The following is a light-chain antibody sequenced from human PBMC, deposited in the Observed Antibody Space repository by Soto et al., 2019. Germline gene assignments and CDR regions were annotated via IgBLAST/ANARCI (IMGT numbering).Light chain of an antibody. Sequence: ETVMTQSPATLSVSPGEGATLSCRASQSVSINLAWYQQKPGQAPRLLIYGASTSATGIPARFSGSGSGTEFTLTISSLQSEDFAVYYCQQYNNWPPITFGQGTRLEIK. CDR1: QSVSIN. J-gene: IGKJ5*01. CDR2: GAS. V-gene: IGKV3-15*01. CDR3: QQYNNWPPIT.